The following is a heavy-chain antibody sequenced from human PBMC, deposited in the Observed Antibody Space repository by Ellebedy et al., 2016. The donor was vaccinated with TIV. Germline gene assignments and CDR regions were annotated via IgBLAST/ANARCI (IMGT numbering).Heavy chain of an antibody. CDR1: GDSISRDDSF. D-gene: IGHD3/OR15-3a*01. CDR3: ARYLHWSTGDYFYAMDV. V-gene: IGHV4-39*01. CDR2: IYYGGST. J-gene: IGHJ6*02. Sequence: MPSETLSLTCTSSGDSISRDDSFWGWIRAPPGKGLEWIGSIYYGGSTYYSPSFKRRVTISRDRSKNQISLKVISVTDADTAVYYCARYLHWSTGDYFYAMDVWGQGTTVTVSS.